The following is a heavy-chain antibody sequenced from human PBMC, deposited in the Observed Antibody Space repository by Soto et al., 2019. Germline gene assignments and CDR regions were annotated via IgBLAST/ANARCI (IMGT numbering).Heavy chain of an antibody. CDR1: GFTVSNNY. J-gene: IGHJ4*02. D-gene: IGHD1-1*01. CDR3: ARDGTYNWV. V-gene: IGHV3-66*01. CDR2: IYSGGAT. Sequence: EVQLVESGGGLVQPGGSLRLSCAASGFTVSNNYMRWVRQAPGKGLEWVSLIYSGGATYYADSVKGRFTISRNNSKNTLYLQMNSLSAEDTAVYYFARDGTYNWVGGQGILVTVSS.